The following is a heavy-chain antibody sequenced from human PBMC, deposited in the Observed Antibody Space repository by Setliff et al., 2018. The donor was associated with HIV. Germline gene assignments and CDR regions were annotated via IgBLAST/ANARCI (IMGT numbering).Heavy chain of an antibody. CDR3: ARIVRWELVATSTFFYYYMDV. Sequence: SETLSLTCTVSGASISSSSHHWAWIRQPPGKGLEYIGNIYYTGSTHHNPSLESRVATSVDTSKNQYSLKLSSVTAADTAVYYCARIVRWELVATSTFFYYYMDVWGKGTTVTVSS. V-gene: IGHV4-39*01. CDR1: GASISSSSHH. CDR2: IYYTGST. J-gene: IGHJ6*03. D-gene: IGHD1-26*01.